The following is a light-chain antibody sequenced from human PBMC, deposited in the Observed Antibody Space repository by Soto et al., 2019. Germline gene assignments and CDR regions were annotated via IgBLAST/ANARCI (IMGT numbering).Light chain of an antibody. J-gene: IGKJ2*01. V-gene: IGKV3-20*01. CDR3: QYYGSPPHT. CDR1: QSLSTSS. CDR2: GAS. Sequence: IVLTQSPDTLSLSPGERATLSCRASQSLSTSSIAWYQQKPGQAPSLVIYGASRRATDIPDRFSGSGSGTDFTLTIARLETEDFAGYYCQYYGSPPHTFGQGTKLEI.